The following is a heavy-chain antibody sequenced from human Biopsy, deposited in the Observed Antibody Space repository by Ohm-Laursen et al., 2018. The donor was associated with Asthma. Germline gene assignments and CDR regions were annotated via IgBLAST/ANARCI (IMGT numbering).Heavy chain of an antibody. CDR2: INSVFGTT. V-gene: IGHV1-69*13. CDR1: GGTFNTYV. D-gene: IGHD2-2*01. J-gene: IGHJ4*02. CDR3: ARKAGSCISRTCYSLDF. Sequence: GASVKVSCKSLGGTFNTYVIGWVRQAPGQGLEWMGVINSVFGTTTYPQKSQDRVTITADDSTSTVYMELSSLRSEDTAVYYCARKAGSCISRTCYSLDFWGQGTLVTVSS.